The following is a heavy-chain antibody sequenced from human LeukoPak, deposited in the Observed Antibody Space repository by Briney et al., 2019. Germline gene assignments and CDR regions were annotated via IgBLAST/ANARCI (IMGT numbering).Heavy chain of an antibody. CDR2: ISGSGGST. CDR3: ARDTRGYYGSGSYFGY. Sequence: PGGSLRLSCAASGFTFSSYGMSWVRQAPGKGLEWVSAISGSGGSTYYADSVKGRFTISRDNAKNSLYLQMNSLRAEDTAVYYCARDTRGYYGSGSYFGYWGQGTLVTVSS. CDR1: GFTFSSYG. J-gene: IGHJ4*02. D-gene: IGHD3-10*01. V-gene: IGHV3-23*01.